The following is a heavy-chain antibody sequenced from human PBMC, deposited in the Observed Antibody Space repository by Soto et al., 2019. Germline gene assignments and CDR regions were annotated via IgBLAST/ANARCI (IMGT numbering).Heavy chain of an antibody. CDR1: GGSISSGGYY. D-gene: IGHD5-18*01. V-gene: IGHV4-31*03. CDR3: ATLGAMAPGGDYYYGMDV. Sequence: QVQLQESGPGLVKPSQTLSLTCTVSGGSISSGGYYWSWIRQHPGKGLEWIGYIYYSGSTYYNPSLKRRVTISVDTSKNQFSLKLSSVTAADTAVYYCATLGAMAPGGDYYYGMDVWGQGTTVTVSS. J-gene: IGHJ6*02. CDR2: IYYSGST.